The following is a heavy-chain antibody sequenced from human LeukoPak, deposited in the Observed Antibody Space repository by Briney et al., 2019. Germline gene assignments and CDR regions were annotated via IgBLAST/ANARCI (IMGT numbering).Heavy chain of an antibody. CDR3: ARDRLYAGELCNWFDP. Sequence: PSETLSLTCTVSGGSISSYFWSWIRQPAGKGLEWIGRIYPSGSTNYNPSLKSRVTLSLDTSKNQFSLKLRSVTAADTAVYYCARDRLYAGELCNWFDPWGQGTLVTVSS. CDR1: GGSISSYF. V-gene: IGHV4-4*07. D-gene: IGHD3-10*01. J-gene: IGHJ5*02. CDR2: IYPSGST.